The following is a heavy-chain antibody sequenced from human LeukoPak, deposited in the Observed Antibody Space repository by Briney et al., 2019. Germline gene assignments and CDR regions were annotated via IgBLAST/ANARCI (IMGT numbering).Heavy chain of an antibody. J-gene: IGHJ4*02. CDR3: AKDLYSSSWSEGYFDY. CDR2: ISWNSGSI. CDR1: GLTFSSYS. Sequence: GGSLRLSCAASGLTFSSYSMNWVRQAPGKGLEWVSGISWNSGSIGYADSVKGRFTISRDNAKNSLYLQMNGLRAEDTALYYCAKDLYSSSWSEGYFDYWGQGTLVTVSS. D-gene: IGHD6-13*01. V-gene: IGHV3-9*01.